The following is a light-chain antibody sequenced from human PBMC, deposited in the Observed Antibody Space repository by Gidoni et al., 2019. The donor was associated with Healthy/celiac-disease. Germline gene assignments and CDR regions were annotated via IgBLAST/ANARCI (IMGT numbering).Light chain of an antibody. CDR1: QSLRSY. Sequence: DIEMTQSPSSLSASVGDRVTITCRASQSLRSYLHWYQQKPGKAPKLLIYAASSLQSGVPSRFSGSGSGTDFTLTISSLQPEDFATYYCQQSYSTPRVTFXGXTKVEIK. J-gene: IGKJ4*01. CDR3: QQSYSTPRVT. CDR2: AAS. V-gene: IGKV1-39*01.